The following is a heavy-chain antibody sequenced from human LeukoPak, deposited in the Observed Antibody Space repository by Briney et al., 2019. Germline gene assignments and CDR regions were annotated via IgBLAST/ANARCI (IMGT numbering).Heavy chain of an antibody. J-gene: IGHJ4*02. V-gene: IGHV3-23*01. CDR1: GFTLTNHG. CDR3: AKDYCRDGNCPFPFLDS. CDR2: ITGTGGK. Sequence: GGSLRLSCAVSGFTLTNHGVSWVRQAPGKGLEWVSIITGTGGKYYGDSVKGRFVLSRDNFKNTVYMQMSSLRAEDTATYYCAKDYCRDGNCPFPFLDSWGQGTLVTVSS. D-gene: IGHD2-15*01.